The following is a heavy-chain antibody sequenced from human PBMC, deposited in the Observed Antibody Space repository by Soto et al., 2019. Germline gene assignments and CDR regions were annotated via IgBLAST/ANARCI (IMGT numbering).Heavy chain of an antibody. CDR3: AREPPRAISGFHHFGP. V-gene: IGHV1-18*01. Sequence: GASVKVSCKTSGYTFINFGIGWVRQAPGQGLEWMGWISPFNGHTHYAQKFQGRVSLTTDTSTSTAFLELSSLTYDATAFYYCAREPPRAISGFHHFGPRGHGTQVTVSS. D-gene: IGHD3-9*01. J-gene: IGHJ5*02. CDR1: GYTFINFG. CDR2: ISPFNGHT.